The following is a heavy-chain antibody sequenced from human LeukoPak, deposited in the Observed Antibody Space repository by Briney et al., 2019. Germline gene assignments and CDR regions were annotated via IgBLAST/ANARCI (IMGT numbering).Heavy chain of an antibody. V-gene: IGHV3-21*01. CDR2: ISGSSSSI. Sequence: GGSLRLSCAASGFTFTNYYINWVRQAPGKGLEWVSSISGSSSSIYYTDSVKGRFTISRDNAKNSLYLQMNGLRAEDTAVYYCAGLGITMIGGVWGKGTTVTISS. CDR3: AGLGITMIGGV. CDR1: GFTFTNYY. D-gene: IGHD3-10*02. J-gene: IGHJ6*04.